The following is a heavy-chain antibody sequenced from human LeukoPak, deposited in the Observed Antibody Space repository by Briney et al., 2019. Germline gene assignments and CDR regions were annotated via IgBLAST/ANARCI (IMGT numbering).Heavy chain of an antibody. CDR2: ISGHGGST. Sequence: PGGSLRLSCAASGFTFSAYAMTWVRQAPGKGLEWVSGISGHGGSTFYANSVKGRFTISRDNSKNTLYLQMNSLRAEDTAVYYCAKEVEPRDNWGQGTLVTVS. CDR1: GFTFSAYA. D-gene: IGHD1-26*01. J-gene: IGHJ4*02. CDR3: AKEVEPRDN. V-gene: IGHV3-23*01.